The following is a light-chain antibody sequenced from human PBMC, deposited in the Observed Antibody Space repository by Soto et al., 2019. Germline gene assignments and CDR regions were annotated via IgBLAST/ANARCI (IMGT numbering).Light chain of an antibody. CDR3: QQYNSYPLT. J-gene: IGKJ4*01. CDR2: KAF. V-gene: IGKV1-5*03. Sequence: DIQMTQSPPTLSASVGDRVPITCRASQSISSWLAWYQQKPGKAPNLLIYKAFSLESGVPSRLSGSGSGTDSNLAISSLQPDYFATYDCQQYNSYPLTFGGGTKVDIK. CDR1: QSISSW.